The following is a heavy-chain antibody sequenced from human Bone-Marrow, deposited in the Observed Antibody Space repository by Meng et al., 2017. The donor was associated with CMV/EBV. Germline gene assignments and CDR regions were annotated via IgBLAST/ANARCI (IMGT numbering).Heavy chain of an antibody. Sequence: GESLKISCAASGFTFSSYAMHWVRQAPGKGLEWVAVISYDGSNKYYADSVKGRFTISRDNSKNTLYLQMNSLRAEDTAVYYCARDRGYCSSTSCSAYYYYGMDVWGQGTMVTVSS. J-gene: IGHJ6*02. CDR2: ISYDGSNK. CDR3: ARDRGYCSSTSCSAYYYYGMDV. D-gene: IGHD2-2*03. CDR1: GFTFSSYA. V-gene: IGHV3-30-3*01.